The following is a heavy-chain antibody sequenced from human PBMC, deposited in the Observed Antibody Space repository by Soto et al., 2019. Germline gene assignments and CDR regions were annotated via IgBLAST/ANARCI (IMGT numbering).Heavy chain of an antibody. V-gene: IGHV4-61*01. CDR1: GRSVSSGSFH. D-gene: IGHD6-19*01. Sequence: VQLQQSGPGLVKPSETLSLTCSVSGRSVSSGSFHWSWIRESPGKGLQFIGSIFYNGTANYSPSLKNRVTISIDTSQSQFSLKLVSVAAADTAVYYCARIGGWYDIDFWGQGNLVTVSS. J-gene: IGHJ4*02. CDR3: ARIGGWYDIDF. CDR2: IFYNGTA.